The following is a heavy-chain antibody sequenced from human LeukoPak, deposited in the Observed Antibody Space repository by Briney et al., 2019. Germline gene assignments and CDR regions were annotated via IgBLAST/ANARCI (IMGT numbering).Heavy chain of an antibody. Sequence: GGSLRLSCAASGFTFSSYSMNWVRQAPGKGLEWVSSISSSSSYIYYADSVKGRFTISRDNAKNSLYLQMNSLRAEDTAVYYCARVSGFYPVSKWELNSFDYWGQGTLVTVSS. CDR2: ISSSSSYI. CDR3: ARVSGFYPVSKWELNSFDY. CDR1: GFTFSSYS. V-gene: IGHV3-21*01. D-gene: IGHD1-26*01. J-gene: IGHJ4*02.